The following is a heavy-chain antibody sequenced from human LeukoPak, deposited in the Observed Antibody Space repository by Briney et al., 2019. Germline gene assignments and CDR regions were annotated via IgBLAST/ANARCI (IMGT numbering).Heavy chain of an antibody. V-gene: IGHV1-18*01. D-gene: IGHD2-2*01. J-gene: IGHJ4*02. CDR1: GYTFTSYS. CDR3: ARQVVPAAIIYSPLNDY. CDR2: TGAYNGNT. Sequence: AAVKVACKASGYTFTSYSISGLRQAPGQGLEWMGWTGAYNGNTNYPQKLHRRVTMTTHTSTTTAYMKLRSLRSDETAVYYSARQVVPAAIIYSPLNDYWGPGTLVTVSS.